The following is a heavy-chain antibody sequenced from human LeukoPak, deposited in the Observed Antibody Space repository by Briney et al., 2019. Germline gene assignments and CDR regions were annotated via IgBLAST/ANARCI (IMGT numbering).Heavy chain of an antibody. J-gene: IGHJ4*02. CDR3: ARSPSGVLYYFDF. CDR2: IYSGGST. CDR1: GFTFSSYW. D-gene: IGHD3-10*01. Sequence: GGSLRLSCAASGFTFSSYWMHWVRQAPGKGLEWVSLIYSGGSTYYADSVNGRFTISRDNSKNTLYLQMNSLRAEDTAVYYCARSPSGVLYYFDFWGQGTLVTVSS. V-gene: IGHV3-53*01.